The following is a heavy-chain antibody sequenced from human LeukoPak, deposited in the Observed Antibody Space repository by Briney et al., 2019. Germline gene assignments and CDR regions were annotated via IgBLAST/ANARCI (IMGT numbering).Heavy chain of an antibody. CDR3: ARESGYYDSSGYLGY. CDR2: IIPLFGIA. V-gene: IGHV1-69*04. J-gene: IGHJ4*02. CDR1: GGTFSNYA. D-gene: IGHD3-22*01. Sequence: SVKVSCKASGGTFSNYAISWVRQAPGQGLEWMGRIIPLFGIANYAQKFQGRVTITAEKSTSIVYMELNSLSFEDAAVYYCARESGYYDSSGYLGYWGQGTLVTVSS.